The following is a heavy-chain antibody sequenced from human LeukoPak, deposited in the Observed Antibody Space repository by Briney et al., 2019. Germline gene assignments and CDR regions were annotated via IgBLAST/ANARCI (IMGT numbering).Heavy chain of an antibody. CDR2: ISWNSYDI. J-gene: IGHJ6*03. D-gene: IGHD1-26*01. CDR3: AKGVGTSYHYHMDV. Sequence: GGSLRLSCAASGFTFDEYAMHWVRQPPGKGLEWVSGISWNSYDIGYADSVKGRFTISRDNAKNSLYLQMNSLRAEDMASCYCAKGVGTSYHYHMDVWGKGTTVIVSS. CDR1: GFTFDEYA. V-gene: IGHV3-9*03.